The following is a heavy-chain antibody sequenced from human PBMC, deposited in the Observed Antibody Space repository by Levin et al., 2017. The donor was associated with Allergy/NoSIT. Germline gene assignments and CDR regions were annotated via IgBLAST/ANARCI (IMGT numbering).Heavy chain of an antibody. V-gene: IGHV3-74*01. CDR2: INSDGSST. CDR3: ATGGGRSHYNYYYYYMDV. D-gene: IGHD2-15*01. Sequence: SGGSLRLSCAASGFTFSSYWMHWVRQAPGKGLVWVSRINSDGSSTSYADSVKGRFTISRDNAKNTLYLQMNSLRAEDTAVYYCATGGGRSHYNYYYYYMDVWGKGTTVTVSS. CDR1: GFTFSSYW. J-gene: IGHJ6*03.